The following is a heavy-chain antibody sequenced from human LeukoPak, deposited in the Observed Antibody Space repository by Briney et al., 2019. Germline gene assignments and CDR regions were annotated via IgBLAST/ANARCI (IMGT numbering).Heavy chain of an antibody. Sequence: ASVKVSCKASGYTFSSDGISWVRQAPGQGLEWMGWISAYNGNTNYAQKLQGRVTMTTDTSTSTAYMELRSLRSDDTAVYYCARDPNVLLWFGEFFSSWFDPWGQGTLVTVSS. D-gene: IGHD3-10*01. CDR2: ISAYNGNT. J-gene: IGHJ5*02. CDR3: ARDPNVLLWFGEFFSSWFDP. V-gene: IGHV1-18*01. CDR1: GYTFSSDG.